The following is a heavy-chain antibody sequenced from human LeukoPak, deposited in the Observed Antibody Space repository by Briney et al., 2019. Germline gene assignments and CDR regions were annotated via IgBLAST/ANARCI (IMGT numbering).Heavy chain of an antibody. V-gene: IGHV3-21*01. CDR2: ISSSSSYI. J-gene: IGHJ6*02. CDR1: GFTFSSYS. D-gene: IGHD4-23*01. Sequence: GGSLRLSCAASGFTFSSYSMNWVRQAPGMGLEWVSSISSSSSYIYYADSVKGRFTISRDNAKNSLYLQMNSLRAEDTAVYYCARGGGTYGMDVWGQGTTVTVSS. CDR3: ARGGGTYGMDV.